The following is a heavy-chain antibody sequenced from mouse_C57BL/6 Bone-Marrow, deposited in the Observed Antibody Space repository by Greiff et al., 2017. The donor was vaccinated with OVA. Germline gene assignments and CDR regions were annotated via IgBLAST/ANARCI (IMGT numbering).Heavy chain of an antibody. CDR2: IHPNSGST. V-gene: IGHV1-64*01. D-gene: IGHD3-2*02. CDR3: ARQLRPWFAY. J-gene: IGHJ3*01. Sequence: QVQLQQPGAELVKPGASVKLSCKASGYTFTSYWMHWVKQRPGQGLEWIGMIHPNSGSTNYNEKFKSKATLTVDKSSSTANMQLSSLTSEDSAVYYCARQLRPWFAYWGQGTLVTVSA. CDR1: GYTFTSYW.